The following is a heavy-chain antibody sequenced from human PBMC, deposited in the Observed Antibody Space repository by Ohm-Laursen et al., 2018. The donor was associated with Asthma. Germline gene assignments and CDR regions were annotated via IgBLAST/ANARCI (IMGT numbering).Heavy chain of an antibody. Sequence: SLRLSCAASGLTFSAYWWGWVRQAPGKGLEWVAMIKEHGSDTYYLDSVKGRFTISRDNAKNSVSLQMNSLRGEDTAVYYCARDGPELPTELDYWGPGTLVTVSS. V-gene: IGHV3-7*01. D-gene: IGHD1-14*01. J-gene: IGHJ4*02. CDR3: ARDGPELPTELDY. CDR1: GLTFSAYW. CDR2: IKEHGSDT.